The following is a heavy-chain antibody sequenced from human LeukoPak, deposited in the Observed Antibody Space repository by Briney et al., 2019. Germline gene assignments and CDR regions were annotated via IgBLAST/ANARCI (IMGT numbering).Heavy chain of an antibody. CDR3: VKDWGVLPDYTADGFDI. J-gene: IGHJ3*02. V-gene: IGHV3-9*01. Sequence: GGSLRLSCAASGFIFDDHGMHWVRQAPGKGLEWVSGISWSSGIIGYADSVRGRFAISRDNSQNTLHLQMNSLRLEDTAVYYCVKDWGVLPDYTADGFDIWGPGTMVTVSS. CDR1: GFIFDDHG. D-gene: IGHD3-10*01. CDR2: ISWSSGII.